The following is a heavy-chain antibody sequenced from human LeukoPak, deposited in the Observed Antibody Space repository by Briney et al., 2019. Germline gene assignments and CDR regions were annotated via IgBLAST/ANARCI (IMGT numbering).Heavy chain of an antibody. CDR1: GYTLTELS. V-gene: IGHV1-24*01. D-gene: IGHD5-12*01. CDR3: ATLNSGYDIHYYYYYMDV. CDR2: FDPEDGET. Sequence: GASVKVSCKVSGYTLTELSMHWVRQAPGKGLEWMGGFDPEDGETIYAQKFQGRVTMTEDTSTDTAYMELSSLRSEDTAVYYCATLNSGYDIHYYYYYMDVWDKGTTVTVSS. J-gene: IGHJ6*03.